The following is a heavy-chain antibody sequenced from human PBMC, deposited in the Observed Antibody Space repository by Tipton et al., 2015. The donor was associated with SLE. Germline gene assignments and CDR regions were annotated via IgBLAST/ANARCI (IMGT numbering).Heavy chain of an antibody. D-gene: IGHD6-6*01. Sequence: SLRLSCAASGFAFSSYSMNWVRQAPGKGLEWVSSISSSSSYIYYADSVKGRFTISRDNAKNSLYLQMNSLRAEDTAVYYCARERIAARLDYWGQGTLVTVSS. J-gene: IGHJ4*02. CDR2: ISSSSSYI. CDR3: ARERIAARLDY. CDR1: GFAFSSYS. V-gene: IGHV3-21*01.